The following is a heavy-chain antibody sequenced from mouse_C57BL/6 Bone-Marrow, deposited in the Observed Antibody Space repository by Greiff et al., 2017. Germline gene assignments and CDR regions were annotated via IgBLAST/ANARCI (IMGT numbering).Heavy chain of an antibody. CDR1: GFNIKDDY. J-gene: IGHJ4*01. CDR3: TLITAVVAPYYYAMDY. CDR2: IDPENGDT. Sequence: EVQLQQSGAELVRPWASVKLSCTASGFNIKDDYMHWVKQRPEQGLEWIGWIDPENGDTEYASKFQGKATITADTSSNTAYLQLSSLTSEDTAVYYCTLITAVVAPYYYAMDYWGQGTSVTVSS. D-gene: IGHD1-1*01. V-gene: IGHV14-4*01.